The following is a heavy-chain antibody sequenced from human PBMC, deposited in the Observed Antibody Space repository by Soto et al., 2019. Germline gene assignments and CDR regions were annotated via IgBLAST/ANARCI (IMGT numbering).Heavy chain of an antibody. CDR1: GFTVSSNY. V-gene: IGHV3-53*01. Sequence: EVQLVESGGGLIQAGGSLRLSCAASGFTVSSNYMSWVRQAPGKGLEWVSVIYSGGSTYYADSVKGRFTISRDSSKNTAYLQINSLGAEDTAVYYCARDSPLTSARAFDIWGQGTVVTVSS. CDR3: ARDSPLTSARAFDI. CDR2: IYSGGST. J-gene: IGHJ3*02.